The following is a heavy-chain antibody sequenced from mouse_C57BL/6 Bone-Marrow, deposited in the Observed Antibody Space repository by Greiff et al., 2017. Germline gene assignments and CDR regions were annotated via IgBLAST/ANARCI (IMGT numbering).Heavy chain of an antibody. D-gene: IGHD1-1*01. CDR3: GRVPYYYGSSYWYLEV. CDR2: SRNKANDYTT. Sequence: EVKLMESGGGLVQSGRSLRLSCATSGFTFSDFYMEWVRQAPGKGLEWIAASRNKANDYTTEYSASVKGRFIVSRDTSQSILYLQMNALRAEYTAIYYWGRVPYYYGSSYWYLEVWGTGTTVTVSS. CDR1: GFTFSDFY. J-gene: IGHJ1*03. V-gene: IGHV7-1*01.